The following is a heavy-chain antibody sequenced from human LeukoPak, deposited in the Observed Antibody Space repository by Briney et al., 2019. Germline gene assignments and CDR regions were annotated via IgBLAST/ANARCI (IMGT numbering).Heavy chain of an antibody. Sequence: GASVKVSCKASGGTFSSYAISWVRQAPGQGLEWMGGIIPIFGTANCAQKFQGRVTITADESTSTAYMELSSLRSEDTAVYYCARVPNYYDSSGYSFDYWGQGTLVTVSS. D-gene: IGHD3-22*01. CDR3: ARVPNYYDSSGYSFDY. J-gene: IGHJ4*02. CDR1: GGTFSSYA. CDR2: IIPIFGTA. V-gene: IGHV1-69*13.